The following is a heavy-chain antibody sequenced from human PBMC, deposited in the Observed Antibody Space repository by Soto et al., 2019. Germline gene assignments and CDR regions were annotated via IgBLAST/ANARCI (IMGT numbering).Heavy chain of an antibody. V-gene: IGHV4-34*01. J-gene: IGHJ5*02. CDR1: GGSFSGYY. Sequence: KASETLSLTCAVYGGSFSGYYWSWIRQPPGKGLEWIGEINHSGSTNYNPSLKSRVTISVDTSKNQFSLKLSSVTAADTAVYYCVGSPRIAAAATAWGQGTLVTVSS. CDR3: VGSPRIAAAATA. CDR2: INHSGST. D-gene: IGHD6-13*01.